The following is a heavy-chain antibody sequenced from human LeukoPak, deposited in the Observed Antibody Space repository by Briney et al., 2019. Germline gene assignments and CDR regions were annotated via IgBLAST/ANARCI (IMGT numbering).Heavy chain of an antibody. D-gene: IGHD6-13*01. CDR2: IISSSTYI. CDR3: ARDADSSSWLGGFDY. Sequence: GGSLRLSCAASGFTFSSYSINWVRQAPGKGLELVSSIISSSTYIYYADSVKGRFTISRDNAKNSLYLQMNSLRAEDTAVYYCARDADSSSWLGGFDYWGQGTLVTVSS. CDR1: GFTFSSYS. V-gene: IGHV3-21*01. J-gene: IGHJ4*02.